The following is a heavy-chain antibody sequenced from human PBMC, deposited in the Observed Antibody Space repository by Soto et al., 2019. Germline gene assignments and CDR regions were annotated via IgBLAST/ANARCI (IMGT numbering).Heavy chain of an antibody. CDR2: IYYSGGT. V-gene: IGHV4-59*08. J-gene: IGHJ5*02. CDR1: GGSISSYY. Sequence: ASETLSLTCTVSGGSISSYYWSWIRQPPGKGLEWIGYIYYSGGTNYNPSLKSRVTISVDTSKNQFSLKLSSVTAADTAVYYCARATGFRAAAGIDPWGQGTLVTVSS. D-gene: IGHD6-13*01. CDR3: ARATGFRAAAGIDP.